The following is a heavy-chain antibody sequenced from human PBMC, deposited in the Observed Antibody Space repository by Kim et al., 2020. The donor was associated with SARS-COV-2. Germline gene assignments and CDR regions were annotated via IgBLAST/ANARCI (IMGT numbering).Heavy chain of an antibody. J-gene: IGHJ5*02. CDR1: GGSISSGGYY. D-gene: IGHD6-13*01. CDR3: ASRSNSSSWYYWFDP. CDR2: IYYSGST. Sequence: SETLSLTCTVSGGSISSGGYYWSWIRQHPGKGLEWIGYIYYSGSTYYNPSLKSRVTISVDTSKNQFSLKLSSVTAADTAVYYCASRSNSSSWYYWFDPWGQGTLVTVSS. V-gene: IGHV4-31*03.